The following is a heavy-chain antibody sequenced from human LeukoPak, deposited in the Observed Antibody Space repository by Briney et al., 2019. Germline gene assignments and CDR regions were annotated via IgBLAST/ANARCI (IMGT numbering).Heavy chain of an antibody. CDR2: INTNTGNP. J-gene: IGHJ4*02. CDR1: GYTFTSNG. D-gene: IGHD2-8*01. CDR3: ASFFCTSALCYYLDY. Sequence: ASVKVSCKASGYTFTSNGLGWVRQAPGQGLEWMGWINTNTGNPTYAQGFTGRFVFSLDTSDNTPYLQISSLQAEDTAVYYCASFFCTSALCYYLDYWGQGTLVTVSS. V-gene: IGHV7-4-1*02.